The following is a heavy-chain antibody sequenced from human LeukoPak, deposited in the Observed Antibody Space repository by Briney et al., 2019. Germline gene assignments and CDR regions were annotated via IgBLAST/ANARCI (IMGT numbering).Heavy chain of an antibody. V-gene: IGHV1-69*13. J-gene: IGHJ4*02. CDR1: GGTFSSYA. D-gene: IGHD5-18*01. Sequence: ASVKVSCKASGGTFSSYAISWVRQAPGQGLEWMGGIIPIFGTANYAQKFQGRVTITADESTSTAYMELSSLRSEDTAVYYCARETGLWSDFDYWGQGTLVTVSS. CDR3: ARETGLWSDFDY. CDR2: IIPIFGTA.